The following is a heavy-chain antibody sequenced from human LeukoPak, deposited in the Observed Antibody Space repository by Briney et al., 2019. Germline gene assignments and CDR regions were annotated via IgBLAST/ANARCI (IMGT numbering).Heavy chain of an antibody. CDR1: GGSISSGSYY. V-gene: IGHV4-61*02. CDR2: IYTSGST. J-gene: IGHJ5*02. Sequence: SQTLSLTCTASGGSISSGSYYWSWIRQPAGKGLEWIGRIYTSGSTNYNPSLKSRVTISVDTSKNQFSLKLSSVTAADTAVYYCARGKGYYDFYAEVGHNWFDPWGQGTLVTVSS. D-gene: IGHD3-3*01. CDR3: ARGKGYYDFYAEVGHNWFDP.